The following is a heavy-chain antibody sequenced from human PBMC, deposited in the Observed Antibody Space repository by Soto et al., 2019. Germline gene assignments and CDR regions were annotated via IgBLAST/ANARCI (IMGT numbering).Heavy chain of an antibody. J-gene: IGHJ6*03. Sequence: ASVKVSCKASGYTFTSYGISWVRQAPGQGREWMGWISAYNGNTNYAQKLQGRVTMTTDTSTSTAYMELRSLRSDDTAVYYCARARFGELLYGDYMDVWGKGPTVTVSS. CDR1: GYTFTSYG. V-gene: IGHV1-18*01. CDR2: ISAYNGNT. CDR3: ARARFGELLYGDYMDV. D-gene: IGHD3-10*01.